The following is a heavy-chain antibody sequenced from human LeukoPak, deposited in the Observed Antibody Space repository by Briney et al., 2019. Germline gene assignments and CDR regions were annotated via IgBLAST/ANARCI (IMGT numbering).Heavy chain of an antibody. Sequence: GGSLRLSCVASGFTFSSYWMSWVRQAPGKGLEWVANIKQDGSEKYYVDSVKGRFTISRDNAKNSLYLQMNSLRAEDTAVYYCARRRAAAGPSDYWGQGTLVTVSS. J-gene: IGHJ4*02. CDR1: GFTFSSYW. V-gene: IGHV3-7*01. CDR2: IKQDGSEK. CDR3: ARRRAAAGPSDY. D-gene: IGHD6-13*01.